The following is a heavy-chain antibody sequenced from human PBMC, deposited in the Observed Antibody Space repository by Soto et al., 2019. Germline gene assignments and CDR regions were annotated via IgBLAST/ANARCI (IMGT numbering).Heavy chain of an antibody. CDR1: GGSFSGYY. J-gene: IGHJ4*02. CDR3: ARVEYQLLCIDD. V-gene: IGHV4-34*01. CDR2: INPSGST. Sequence: QVQLQQWGAGLLKPSETLSLTCAVYGGSFSGYYWSWIRQPPGKGLEWIGEINPSGSTNYNPSLKSRVTISVDTSKNQFSVKLSSVTSADTAVYYCARVEYQLLCIDDWGQGTLVTVSS. D-gene: IGHD2-2*01.